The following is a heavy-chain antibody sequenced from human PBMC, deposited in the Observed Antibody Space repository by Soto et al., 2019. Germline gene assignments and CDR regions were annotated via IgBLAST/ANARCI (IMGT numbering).Heavy chain of an antibody. CDR2: INHSGRT. Sequence: PSETLSLTCAVYGGSFSDYYWSWIRQPPGKGLEWIGEINHSGRTNYNPSLKSRLTISIDRSKNQFSLKLSSVTVADTAVYYCAAGGGLPRYYWGQGTLVTVSS. CDR1: GGSFSDYY. V-gene: IGHV4-34*01. J-gene: IGHJ4*02. D-gene: IGHD5-12*01. CDR3: AAGGGLPRYY.